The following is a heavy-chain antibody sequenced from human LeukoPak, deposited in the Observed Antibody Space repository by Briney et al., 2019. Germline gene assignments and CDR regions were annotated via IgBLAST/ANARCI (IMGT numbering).Heavy chain of an antibody. CDR1: ALTFSSYW. V-gene: IGHV3-7*01. Sequence: GGSLRLSCVDSALTFSSYWMSWVRQAPGKGLEWVANIKEDGSEKYYVDSVKGRFTISRDNAKNSLYLQMNSLRAEDTAVYYCARAYSSSWLAYYYYSMDVWGQGTTVTVSS. J-gene: IGHJ6*02. CDR2: IKEDGSEK. CDR3: ARAYSSSWLAYYYYSMDV. D-gene: IGHD6-13*01.